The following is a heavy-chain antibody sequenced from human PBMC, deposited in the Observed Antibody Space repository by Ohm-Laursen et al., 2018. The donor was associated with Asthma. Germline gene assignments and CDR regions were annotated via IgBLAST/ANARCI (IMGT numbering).Heavy chain of an antibody. J-gene: IGHJ4*02. D-gene: IGHD4-23*01. CDR3: ARFRGNSFDY. Sequence: ASVKVSCNTSGYIFTTYAMYWVRQAPGQRLEWMGWINAGNGNTKYSRRFQGRVTITRDTSASTAYMELSSLRSEDTAVYYCARFRGNSFDYWGQGTLVTVSS. CDR2: INAGNGNT. V-gene: IGHV1-3*01. CDR1: GYIFTTYA.